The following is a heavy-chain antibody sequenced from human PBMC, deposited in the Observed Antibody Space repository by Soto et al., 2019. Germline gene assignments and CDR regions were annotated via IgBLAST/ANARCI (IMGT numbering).Heavy chain of an antibody. CDR1: GFTFSSYA. CDR2: ISGSGGST. D-gene: IGHD3-22*01. J-gene: IGHJ6*02. V-gene: IGHV3-23*01. CDR3: AKGEVTMIVVVMLSYGMDV. Sequence: GGSLRLSCAASGFTFSSYAMSWVRQAPGKGLEWVSAISGSGGSTYYADSVKGRFTISRDNSKNTLYLQMNSLRAEDTAVYYCAKGEVTMIVVVMLSYGMDVWGQGTTVTVSS.